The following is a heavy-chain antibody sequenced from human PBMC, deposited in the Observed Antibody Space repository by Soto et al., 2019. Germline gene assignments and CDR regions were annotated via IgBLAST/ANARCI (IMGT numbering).Heavy chain of an antibody. V-gene: IGHV3-21*01. Sequence: KPGGSLRLSCAASGFTFSSYSMNWVRQAPGRGLEWVSSISSSTSYIYYADSVKGRFTISRDNAKNSLYLQMNSLRAEDTAVYYCARRFDTYYYDSSAYGAFDIWGQGTMVTVSS. CDR3: ARRFDTYYYDSSAYGAFDI. CDR1: GFTFSSYS. D-gene: IGHD3-22*01. J-gene: IGHJ3*02. CDR2: ISSSTSYI.